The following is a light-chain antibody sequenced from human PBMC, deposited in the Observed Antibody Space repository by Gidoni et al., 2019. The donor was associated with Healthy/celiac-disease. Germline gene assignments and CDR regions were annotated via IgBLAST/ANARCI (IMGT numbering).Light chain of an antibody. V-gene: IGKV1-33*01. CDR3: QQYDNRPPLT. CDR1: HDISNY. CDR2: DAS. J-gene: IGKJ4*01. Sequence: DIQMTQSPSSLSASVGDRVTITCQASHDISNYLNWYQQKPGKAPKLLIYDASNLETGVPSRFSGSGSGTDFTFTISSLQPEDIATYYCQQYDNRPPLTFGGXAKVEIK.